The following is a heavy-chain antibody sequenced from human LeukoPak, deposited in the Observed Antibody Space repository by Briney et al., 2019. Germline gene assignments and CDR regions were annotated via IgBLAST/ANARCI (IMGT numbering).Heavy chain of an antibody. CDR3: AREPRGYSYGDPFDY. CDR2: IIPIFGTA. Sequence: SVKVSCKASGGTFSSYAISWVRQAPGQGLEWMGGIIPIFGTANYAQKFQGRVTITADKSTSTAYMELSSLRSDDTAVYYCAREPRGYSYGDPFDYWGQGTLVTVSS. J-gene: IGHJ4*02. CDR1: GGTFSSYA. V-gene: IGHV1-69*06. D-gene: IGHD5-18*01.